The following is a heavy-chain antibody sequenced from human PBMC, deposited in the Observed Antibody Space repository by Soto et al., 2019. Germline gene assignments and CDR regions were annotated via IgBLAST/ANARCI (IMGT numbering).Heavy chain of an antibody. Sequence: ITLKESGPTLVKPTQTLTLTCTFSGFSLATSGLGVGWVRQPPGKALEWLALIYWDDDKRYSSSLKSRINITMGTSRNQVVFTMTNVDPVDTATYYCAHTTVTVYGFEVWGQGTMVVVSS. V-gene: IGHV2-5*02. CDR1: GFSLATSGLG. D-gene: IGHD4-17*01. J-gene: IGHJ3*01. CDR3: AHTTVTVYGFEV. CDR2: IYWDDDK.